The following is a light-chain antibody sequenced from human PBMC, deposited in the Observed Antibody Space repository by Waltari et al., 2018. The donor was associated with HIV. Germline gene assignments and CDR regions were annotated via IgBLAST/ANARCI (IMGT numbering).Light chain of an antibody. J-gene: IGLJ2*01. CDR2: ENN. CDR3: GTWDSSLSVVV. Sequence: QSVLTQPPSVSAAPGQKVTISCSGSSSNIGNDYVSWYQQLPGTAPKLLIYENNERPSEIPDRFSGSKSGTSATLGITGLQTGDEADYYCGTWDSSLSVVVFGGGTKLTVL. V-gene: IGLV1-51*01. CDR1: SSNIGNDY.